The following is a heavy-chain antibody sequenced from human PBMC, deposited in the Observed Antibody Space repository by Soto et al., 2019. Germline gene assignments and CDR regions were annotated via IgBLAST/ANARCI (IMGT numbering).Heavy chain of an antibody. CDR1: GFIFKMYW. CDR3: TRGPRPISTGTGAY. Sequence: SLRLSCAASGFIFKMYWMHWVRQTPGKGLVWISRIYNDGSYTDYADSVKGRFTISRDNVNDTLYLQMNNLRAEDSGLYYCTRGPRPISTGTGAYWGQGTQVTVSS. J-gene: IGHJ4*02. V-gene: IGHV3-74*01. CDR2: IYNDGSYT. D-gene: IGHD3-10*01.